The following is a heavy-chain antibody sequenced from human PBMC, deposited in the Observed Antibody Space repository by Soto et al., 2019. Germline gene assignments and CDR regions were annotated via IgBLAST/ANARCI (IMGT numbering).Heavy chain of an antibody. CDR3: ARHSPAAGSSRSAYHYYYYMDV. D-gene: IGHD6-13*01. J-gene: IGHJ6*03. CDR1: VYSFTNYW. CDR2: IYPGDSDT. V-gene: IGHV5-51*01. Sequence: GQSLNISCKGSVYSFTNYWIGWVRQMPVKGLEWMGIIYPGDSDTKYSPSFQGQVTISADKSISTAYLQWSSLKASDTAMYYCARHSPAAGSSRSAYHYYYYMDVWGKGT.